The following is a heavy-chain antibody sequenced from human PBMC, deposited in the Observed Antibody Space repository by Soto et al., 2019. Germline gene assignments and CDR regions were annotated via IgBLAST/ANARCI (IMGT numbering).Heavy chain of an antibody. CDR1: GFTVSSNY. J-gene: IGHJ4*02. Sequence: EVQLVESGGGLVQPGGSLRLSCAASGFTVSSNYMSWVRQAPGKGLEWVSVIYSGGSTYYADSVKGRFTISRDNSKNTLYLQMNRLRAEDTVVYYCAREADILTGPFDYWGQGTLVTVSS. CDR2: IYSGGST. V-gene: IGHV3-66*01. D-gene: IGHD3-9*01. CDR3: AREADILTGPFDY.